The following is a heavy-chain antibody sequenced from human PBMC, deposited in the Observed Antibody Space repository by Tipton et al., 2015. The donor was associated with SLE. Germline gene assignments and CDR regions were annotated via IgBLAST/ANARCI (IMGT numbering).Heavy chain of an antibody. CDR2: IYYSVST. J-gene: IGHJ4*02. CDR1: GGSISTYY. D-gene: IGHD5/OR15-5a*01. Sequence: TLSLTCTVSGGSISTYYWTWIRQPPGKGLEWIGYIYYSVSTNYSPSLKSRVTMSVDTSKNQFSLRMRSMTAADTAVYYCARGRAVPSVFDYWGQGTLVTVSS. V-gene: IGHV4-59*12. CDR3: ARGRAVPSVFDY.